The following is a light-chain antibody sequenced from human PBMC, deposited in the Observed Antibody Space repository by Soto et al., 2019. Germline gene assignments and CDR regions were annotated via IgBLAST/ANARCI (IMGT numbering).Light chain of an antibody. V-gene: IGKV1D-12*01. CDR2: AAS. CDR3: QQANSFPRFT. CDR1: XGXXXX. Sequence: XXMXXXPXXXXAXXGDRVTIXXRAXXGXXXXXAWYQQKPGKAPKLLIYAASSLQSGVPXXXSXXXXXXXXXLTISSLQPEDFATYYCQQANSFPRFTFGPGTKVDXK. J-gene: IGKJ3*01.